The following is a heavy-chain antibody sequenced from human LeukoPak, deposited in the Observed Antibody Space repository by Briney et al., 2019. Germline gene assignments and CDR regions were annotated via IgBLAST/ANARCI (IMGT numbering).Heavy chain of an antibody. D-gene: IGHD2/OR15-2a*01. V-gene: IGHV4-34*01. J-gene: IGHJ4*02. CDR1: GGSFGSYY. CDR2: INCSEIT. CDR3: ARGGNKMKY. Sequence: SETLSLTCAVYGGSFGSYYWSWVRQPPGKGLEWIGEINCSEITSYNPSLEGRVTLSVDTSKSQFSLKLTSVTAADTAVYYCARGGNKMKYWGQGTLVTVSS.